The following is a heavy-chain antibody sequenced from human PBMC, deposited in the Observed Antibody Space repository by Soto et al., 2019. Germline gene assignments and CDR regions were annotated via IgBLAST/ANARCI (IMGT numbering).Heavy chain of an antibody. D-gene: IGHD2-15*01. V-gene: IGHV4-59*01. J-gene: IGHJ3*02. Sequence: PSETLSLTCTVSGGSISSYYWSWIRQPPGKGLEWIGYIYYSGSTNYNPSLKSRVTISVDTSKNQFSLKLSSVTAADTAVYYCARTGIRGADALDIWGQGTMVT. CDR1: GGSISSYY. CDR2: IYYSGST. CDR3: ARTGIRGADALDI.